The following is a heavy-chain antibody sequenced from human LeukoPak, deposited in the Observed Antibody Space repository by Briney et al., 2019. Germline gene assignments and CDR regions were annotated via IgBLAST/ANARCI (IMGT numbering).Heavy chain of an antibody. J-gene: IGHJ3*02. CDR2: IYYSGST. Sequence: SETLSLTCTVSGGSISSYYWSWIRQPPGKGLEWIGYIYYSGSTNYNPSLKSRVTISVDTSKNQFSLKLSSVTAADTAVYYCARGTETAAAFDIWGQGTMVIVSS. CDR3: ARGTETAAAFDI. V-gene: IGHV4-59*01. CDR1: GGSISSYY. D-gene: IGHD6-13*01.